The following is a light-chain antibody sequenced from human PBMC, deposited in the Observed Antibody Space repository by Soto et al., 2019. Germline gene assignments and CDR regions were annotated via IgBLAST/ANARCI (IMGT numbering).Light chain of an antibody. J-gene: IGKJ3*01. CDR2: WAS. Sequence: DIVMTQSPDSLAVSLGERATINCKSSQSVLYSSNNENYLAWYQQKTGQPPKLLIYWASSRESGVPDRFSGSGSGTEFTLTISSLQAEDVAVYYCHQYYSPPFTFGPGTKVDIK. CDR1: QSVLYSSNNENY. V-gene: IGKV4-1*01. CDR3: HQYYSPPFT.